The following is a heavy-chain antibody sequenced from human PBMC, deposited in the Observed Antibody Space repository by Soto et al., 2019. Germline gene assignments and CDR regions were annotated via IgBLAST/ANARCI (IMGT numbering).Heavy chain of an antibody. Sequence: SVKVSCKASGGTFSSYAISWVRQAPGQGLEWMGGIIPIFGTANYAQKFQGRVTITADESTSTAYMELSSLRSEDTAVYYCAIEIASEYYFDYWGQGTLVTVSS. V-gene: IGHV1-69*13. CDR2: IIPIFGTA. J-gene: IGHJ4*02. D-gene: IGHD6-6*01. CDR1: GGTFSSYA. CDR3: AIEIASEYYFDY.